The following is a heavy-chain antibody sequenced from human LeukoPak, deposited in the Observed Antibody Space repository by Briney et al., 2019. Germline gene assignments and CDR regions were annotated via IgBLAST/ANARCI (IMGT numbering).Heavy chain of an antibody. CDR1: GFTFSSNW. J-gene: IGHJ5*02. D-gene: IGHD1-1*01. Sequence: PGGSLRLSCAAPGFTFSSNWMGWVSQAPGKGLEWVAHIKRDGSQKYSLDSVKGRFTISRDNAKNSLYLQMNTLRVEDTAVYYCARLGLEVGGPNWFDPWGQGTLVTVSS. CDR2: IKRDGSQK. V-gene: IGHV3-7*01. CDR3: ARLGLEVGGPNWFDP.